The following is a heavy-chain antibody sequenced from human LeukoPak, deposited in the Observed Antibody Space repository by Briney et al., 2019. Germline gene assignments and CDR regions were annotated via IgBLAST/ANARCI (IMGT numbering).Heavy chain of an antibody. J-gene: IGHJ5*02. V-gene: IGHV1-2*07. Sequence: AAVKVSCKASGYTFTGYYMHWVRQAPGQGLEWMGWINPNSGGTNSAHKFQGRVTMTRDTSISTAYMELSRLRSDDTAVYYCARDRCSSTSCFNWFDPWGQGTLVTVSS. D-gene: IGHD2-2*01. CDR1: GYTFTGYY. CDR2: INPNSGGT. CDR3: ARDRCSSTSCFNWFDP.